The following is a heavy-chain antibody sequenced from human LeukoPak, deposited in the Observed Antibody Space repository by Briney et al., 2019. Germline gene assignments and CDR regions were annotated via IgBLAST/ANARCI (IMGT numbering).Heavy chain of an antibody. D-gene: IGHD6-13*01. J-gene: IGHJ3*02. Sequence: ASVKVSCKASGGTFSSYAISWVRQAPGQGLEWMGGIIPIFGTANYAQKFRGRVTITADESTSTAYMELSSLRSEDTAVYYCARERAGTGAFDIWGQGTMVTVSS. CDR3: ARERAGTGAFDI. CDR1: GGTFSSYA. CDR2: IIPIFGTA. V-gene: IGHV1-69*13.